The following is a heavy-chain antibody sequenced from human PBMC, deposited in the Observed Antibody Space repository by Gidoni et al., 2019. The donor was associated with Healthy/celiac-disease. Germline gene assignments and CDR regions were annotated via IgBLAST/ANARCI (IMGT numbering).Heavy chain of an antibody. CDR3: ARVGEMATMDAFDI. J-gene: IGHJ3*02. CDR1: GGSLSSYY. V-gene: IGHV4-59*01. D-gene: IGHD5-12*01. CDR2: IYYSGST. Sequence: QVQLQASGPGLVKPSETLSLTCTVPGGSLSSYYWSWIRQPPGKGLEWIGYIYYSGSTNYNPSLKSRVTISVDTSKNQFSLKLSSVTAADTAVYYCARVGEMATMDAFDIWGQGTMVTVSS.